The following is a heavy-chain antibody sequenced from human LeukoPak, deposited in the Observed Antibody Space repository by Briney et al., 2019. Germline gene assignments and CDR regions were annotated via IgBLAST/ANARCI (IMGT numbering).Heavy chain of an antibody. CDR2: ISGSGGTK. D-gene: IGHD6-13*01. CDR3: AKGSSSSWYDAFDI. J-gene: IGHJ3*02. V-gene: IGHV3-23*01. CDR1: GFTVKNDG. Sequence: GRCLTLSWAAAGFTVKNDGMSSVRQARGRWLGWVSGISGSGGTKYCAYSVAGRFTISRDHSKNTLYLQMHSLRAAEPAVSYCAKGSSSSWYDAFDIWGQETMVTVSS.